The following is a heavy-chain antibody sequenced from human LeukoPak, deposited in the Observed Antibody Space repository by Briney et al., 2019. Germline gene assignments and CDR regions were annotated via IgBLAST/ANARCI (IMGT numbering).Heavy chain of an antibody. V-gene: IGHV1-46*01. J-gene: IGHJ1*01. CDR1: GYTFTNYY. Sequence: GASVKLSCKXSGYTFTNYYMHWVRQAPGQGLEWMGILNPSSGSADYAQKLLGRVTITADKSTSTAYMELSSLRSEDTAVYYCARDSGDYYDSSGYPQHWGQGTLVTVSS. CDR3: ARDSGDYYDSSGYPQH. CDR2: LNPSSGSA. D-gene: IGHD3-22*01.